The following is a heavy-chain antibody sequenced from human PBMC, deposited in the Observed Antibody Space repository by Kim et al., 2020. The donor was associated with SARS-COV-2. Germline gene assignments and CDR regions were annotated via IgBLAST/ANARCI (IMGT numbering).Heavy chain of an antibody. V-gene: IGHV3-30*07. CDR3: ARDGIVVVVAATPGYYGMDV. J-gene: IGHJ6*02. Sequence: RFTISRDNSKNTLYLQMNSLRAEDTAVYYCARDGIVVVVAATPGYYGMDVWGQGTTVTVSS. D-gene: IGHD2-15*01.